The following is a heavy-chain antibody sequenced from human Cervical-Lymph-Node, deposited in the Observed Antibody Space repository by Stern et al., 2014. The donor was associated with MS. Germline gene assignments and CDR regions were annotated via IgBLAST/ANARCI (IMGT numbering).Heavy chain of an antibody. CDR3: TASASCGGDCYSGAFDY. V-gene: IGHV3-30-3*01. J-gene: IGHJ4*02. CDR1: EFTFNEHS. Sequence: VQLEESGGGVVQPGRSLRLSCAASEFTFNEHSMHWVRQTPGKGLEWVAIISYDGGNDYYADSVKGRFTISRDNSKNTLYLQMNTLRAEDTAVYYCTASASCGGDCYSGAFDYWGQGTLVTVSS. D-gene: IGHD2-21*01. CDR2: ISYDGGND.